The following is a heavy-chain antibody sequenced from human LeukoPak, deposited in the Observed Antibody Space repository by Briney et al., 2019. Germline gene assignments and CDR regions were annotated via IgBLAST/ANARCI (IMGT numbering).Heavy chain of an antibody. CDR1: GFTFSSYS. V-gene: IGHV3-48*01. CDR2: ISSSSSTI. CDR3: TRDWNPYDSGTYYDAFDI. J-gene: IGHJ3*02. D-gene: IGHD3-10*01. Sequence: PGGSLRLSCAASGFTFSSYSMNWVRQAPGKGLEWVSYISSSSSTIYYADSVKGRFTISRDNAGNSLFLQMNSLRAEDMAVYYCTRDWNPYDSGTYYDAFDIWGQGTTVAVSS.